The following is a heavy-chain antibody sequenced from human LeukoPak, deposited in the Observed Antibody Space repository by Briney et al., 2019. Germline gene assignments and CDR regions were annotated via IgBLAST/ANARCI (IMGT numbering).Heavy chain of an antibody. J-gene: IGHJ6*02. Sequence: GGSLRLSCAASGFTFSIYGMNWVRQAPGKGLEWISYISSNSDYIYQAGSVKGRFFISRDNAQDSLYLHMNSLRAEDTAVYYCAKDESFYCSGGSSLDVWGQGTTVTVSS. CDR2: ISSNSDYI. V-gene: IGHV3-21*05. D-gene: IGHD2-15*01. CDR3: AKDESFYCSGGSSLDV. CDR1: GFTFSIYG.